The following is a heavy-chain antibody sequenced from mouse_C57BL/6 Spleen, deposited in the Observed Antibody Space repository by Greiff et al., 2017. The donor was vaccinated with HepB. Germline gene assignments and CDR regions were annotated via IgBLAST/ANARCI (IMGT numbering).Heavy chain of an antibody. Sequence: EVQRVESGGDLVKPGGSLKLSCAASGFTFGSYGMSWVRQTPDKRLEWVATISSGGSYTYYPDSVKGRFTISRDNAKNTLYLQMSSLKSEDTAMYYCAEGTWSYWGQGTTLTVSS. CDR1: GFTFGSYG. D-gene: IGHD3-3*01. CDR2: ISSGGSYT. V-gene: IGHV5-6*01. CDR3: AEGTWSY. J-gene: IGHJ2*01.